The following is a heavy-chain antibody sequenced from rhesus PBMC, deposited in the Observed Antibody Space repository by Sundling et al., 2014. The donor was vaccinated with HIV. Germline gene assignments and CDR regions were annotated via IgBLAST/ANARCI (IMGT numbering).Heavy chain of an antibody. CDR2: INPSNGYT. J-gene: IGHJ4*01. Sequence: QVQLVQSGAAVKKPGTSVKLSCKASGYTFTSYYINWVRQAPGQVLEWMGWINPSNGYTDYAQNFQGRVTMTRDTSTTTVYMELNSLKTEDTAVYYCARDRYSGSWDYWGQGVLVTVSS. CDR3: ARDRYSGSWDY. V-gene: IGHV1-200*01. D-gene: IGHD6-25*01. CDR1: GYTFTSYY.